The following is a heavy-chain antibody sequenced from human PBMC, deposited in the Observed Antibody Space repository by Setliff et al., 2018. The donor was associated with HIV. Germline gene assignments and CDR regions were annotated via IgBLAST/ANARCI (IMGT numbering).Heavy chain of an antibody. CDR1: GYTFSSYD. Sequence: ASVKVSCKASGYTFSSYDINWVRQATGQGLEWMGWMNPTSGNTDYTQKFQGRVTRTRNTSISTAYMELSSLRSEDTAVYNCARGHNYYYYVDGWGKGTTVTVSS. V-gene: IGHV1-8*02. J-gene: IGHJ6*03. CDR2: MNPTSGNT. CDR3: ARGHNYYYYVDG.